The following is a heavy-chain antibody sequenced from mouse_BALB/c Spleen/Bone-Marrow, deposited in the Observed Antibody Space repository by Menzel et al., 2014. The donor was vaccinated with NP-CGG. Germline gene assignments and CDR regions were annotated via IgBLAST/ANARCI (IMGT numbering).Heavy chain of an antibody. D-gene: IGHD1-2*01. V-gene: IGHV7-3*02. CDR2: IRNKANGYTT. J-gene: IGHJ1*01. Sequence: EVKVVESGGGLVQPRGSLRLSCAPSGFTFTDYYMSWVRQPPGKALEWLGFIRNKANGYTTEYSASVKGRFTISRDNSQSILYLQMNTLRAEDSATYYCARDNYYGYHWYFDVWGAGTTVTVSS. CDR1: GFTFTDYY. CDR3: ARDNYYGYHWYFDV.